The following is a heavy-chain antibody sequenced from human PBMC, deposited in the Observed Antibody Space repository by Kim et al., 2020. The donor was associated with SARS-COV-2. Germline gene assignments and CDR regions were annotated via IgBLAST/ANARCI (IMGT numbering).Heavy chain of an antibody. J-gene: IGHJ5*02. CDR3: ARGTGSSWFDP. CDR1: GYTFTDYF. Sequence: ASVKVSCKASGYTFTDYFMHWVRQAPGQGLEWMGWINSNTGDTKFAQRFQGRVTLSRDTSITTAYMELNRLTSDDTAVYYCARGTGSSWFDPWGQGTLVTVPS. CDR2: INSNTGDT. V-gene: IGHV1-2*02.